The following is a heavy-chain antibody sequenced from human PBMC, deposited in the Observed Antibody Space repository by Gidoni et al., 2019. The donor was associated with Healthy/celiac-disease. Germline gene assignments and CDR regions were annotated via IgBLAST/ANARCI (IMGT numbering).Heavy chain of an antibody. V-gene: IGHV1-69*09. J-gene: IGHJ6*02. D-gene: IGHD6-13*01. Sequence: QVQLVQSGAEGKKPGSSVKVSCKACGGTFSSYAISWVRQAPGQGLEWRGGIIPILGIAHSAQQFQGRVTITADNSTSTAYMELSSLRSEDTAVYYCARVITAAAVRYYYGMDVWGHGTTITVSS. CDR1: GGTFSSYA. CDR3: ARVITAAAVRYYYGMDV. CDR2: IIPILGIA.